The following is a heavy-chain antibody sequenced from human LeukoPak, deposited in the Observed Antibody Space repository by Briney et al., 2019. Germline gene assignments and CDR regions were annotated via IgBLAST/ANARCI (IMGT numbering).Heavy chain of an antibody. D-gene: IGHD6-13*01. J-gene: IGHJ6*02. V-gene: IGHV3-23*01. Sequence: GGSLRLSCAASGFTFSSSAMSWVRQVPGKGLEWVSGISASGGSTYYADSVRGRFTISRDNAKNSLYLQMNSLRDEDTAVYYCARVDSSSWYFSYGMDVWGQGTTVTVSS. CDR3: ARVDSSSWYFSYGMDV. CDR2: ISASGGST. CDR1: GFTFSSSA.